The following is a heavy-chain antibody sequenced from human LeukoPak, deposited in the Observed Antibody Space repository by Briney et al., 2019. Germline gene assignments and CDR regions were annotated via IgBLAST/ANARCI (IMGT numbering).Heavy chain of an antibody. CDR1: GGTFSSYA. Sequence: GASVKVSCKASGGTFSSYAISWVRQAPGQGLEWMGGIIPIFGTANYAQKFQGRVTITADESTSTAYMELSSLRSEDTAVYYCARDRIAAAGPESFDYWGQGTLVTVSS. D-gene: IGHD6-13*01. V-gene: IGHV1-69*13. CDR3: ARDRIAAAGPESFDY. CDR2: IIPIFGTA. J-gene: IGHJ4*02.